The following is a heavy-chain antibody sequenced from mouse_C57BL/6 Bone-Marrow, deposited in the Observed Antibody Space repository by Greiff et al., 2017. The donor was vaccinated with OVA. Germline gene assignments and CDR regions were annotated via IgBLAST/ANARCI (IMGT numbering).Heavy chain of an antibody. CDR2: INPGSGGT. CDR3: ARPPFFDV. J-gene: IGHJ1*03. V-gene: IGHV1-54*01. Sequence: QVQLQQSGAELVRPGTSVKVSCKASGYAFTNYLIELVKQRPGQGLEWIGVINPGSGGTNYNEKFKGKATLTADKSSSTAYMQLSSLTSEDSAVYFCARPPFFDVWGTGTTVTVSS. CDR1: GYAFTNYL.